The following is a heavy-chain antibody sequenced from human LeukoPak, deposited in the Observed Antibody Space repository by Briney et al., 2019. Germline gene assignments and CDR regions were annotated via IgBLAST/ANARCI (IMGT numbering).Heavy chain of an antibody. J-gene: IGHJ1*01. Sequence: ETLSLTCTVSGGSISSYYWSWIRQPPGKGLEWIGYIYYSGSTNYNPSLKSRVTISVDTSKNQFSLKLSSVTAADTAVYYCARDPGDYYDSSGYSYFQHWGQGTLVTVSS. CDR2: IYYSGST. CDR3: ARDPGDYYDSSGYSYFQH. V-gene: IGHV4-59*12. CDR1: GGSISSYY. D-gene: IGHD3-22*01.